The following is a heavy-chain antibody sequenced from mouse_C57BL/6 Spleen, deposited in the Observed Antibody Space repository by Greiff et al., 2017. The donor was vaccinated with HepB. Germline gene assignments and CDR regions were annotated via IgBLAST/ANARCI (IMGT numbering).Heavy chain of an antibody. CDR3: ARRDYDYLYFDV. Sequence: VQLQQSGPELVKPGASVKISCKASGYTFTDYYMNWVKQSHGKSLEWIGDINPNNGGTSYNQKFKGKATLTVDKSSSTAYMELRSLTSEDSAVYYCARRDYDYLYFDVWGTGTTVTVSS. D-gene: IGHD2-4*01. J-gene: IGHJ1*03. CDR2: INPNNGGT. CDR1: GYTFTDYY. V-gene: IGHV1-26*01.